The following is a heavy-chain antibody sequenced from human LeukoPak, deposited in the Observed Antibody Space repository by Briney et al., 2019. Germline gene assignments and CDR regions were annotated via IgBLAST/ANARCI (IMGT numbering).Heavy chain of an antibody. J-gene: IGHJ5*02. CDR2: ISGSGGST. CDR1: GFTFSSYA. Sequence: PGGSLRLSCAASGFTFSSYAMSWVRQAPGKGLEWVSAISGSGGSTYYADSVKGRFTISRDNSKNTLYLQMNSLRAEDTAVYYCARGARIMITFGGLFDPWGQGTLVTVPS. V-gene: IGHV3-23*01. D-gene: IGHD3-16*01. CDR3: ARGARIMITFGGLFDP.